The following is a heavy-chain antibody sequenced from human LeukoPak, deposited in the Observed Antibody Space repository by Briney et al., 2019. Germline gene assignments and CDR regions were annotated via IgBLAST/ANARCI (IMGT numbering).Heavy chain of an antibody. Sequence: SETLSLTCTVSGGSISSYFWSWIRQPPGKGLEWSGYIYYTGSTNYNPSLESRVTISVDPSKNQFSLKLNSVTAADTAVYYCATHVYGGNSFDSWGQGTLVTVSS. CDR1: GGSISSYF. CDR3: ATHVYGGNSFDS. V-gene: IGHV4-59*08. J-gene: IGHJ4*02. D-gene: IGHD4-23*01. CDR2: IYYTGST.